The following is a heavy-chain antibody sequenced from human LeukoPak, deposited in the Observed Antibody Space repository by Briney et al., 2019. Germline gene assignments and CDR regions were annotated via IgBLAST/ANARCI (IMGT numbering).Heavy chain of an antibody. D-gene: IGHD3-22*01. CDR3: ARGLTYYYDSSGYYSSYYFDY. CDR1: GGSFSGYY. J-gene: IGHJ4*02. Sequence: SETLSLTCAVYGGSFSGYYWSWIRQPPGKGLEWIGEINHSGSTNYNPSLKSRVTISVDTSKNQFSLKLSSVTAADTAVYYCARGLTYYYDSSGYYSSYYFDYRGQGTLVTVSS. CDR2: INHSGST. V-gene: IGHV4-34*01.